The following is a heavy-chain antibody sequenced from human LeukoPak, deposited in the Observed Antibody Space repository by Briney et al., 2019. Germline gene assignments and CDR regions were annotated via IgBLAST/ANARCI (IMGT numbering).Heavy chain of an antibody. Sequence: GGSLRLSCAASGFTFSNYAMHWVRQAPGKGLEWVALISYDGSNKYYADSVKGRFTISRDNSKNTLYLQMNSLRAEDTAVYYCAKELVDIVVVPAAMGFSTNWFDPWGQGTLVTVSS. J-gene: IGHJ5*02. CDR3: AKELVDIVVVPAAMGFSTNWFDP. CDR2: ISYDGSNK. CDR1: GFTFSNYA. D-gene: IGHD2-2*03. V-gene: IGHV3-30*04.